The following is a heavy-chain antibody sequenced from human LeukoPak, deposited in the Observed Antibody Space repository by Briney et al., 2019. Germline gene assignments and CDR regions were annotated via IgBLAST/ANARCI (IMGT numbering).Heavy chain of an antibody. D-gene: IGHD5-18*01. CDR2: IYSGGST. V-gene: IGHV3-66*01. Sequence: GGSLRLSCAASGFTVSSNYMSWVRQAPGKGLEWVSVIYSGGSTYYADSVKDRFTISRDNSKNTLYLQMNSLRAEDTAVYYCASRGYSYGYYYWGQGTLVTVSS. CDR3: ASRGYSYGYYY. CDR1: GFTVSSNY. J-gene: IGHJ4*02.